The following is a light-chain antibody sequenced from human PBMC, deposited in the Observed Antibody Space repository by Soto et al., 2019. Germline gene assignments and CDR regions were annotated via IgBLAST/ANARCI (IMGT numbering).Light chain of an antibody. Sequence: EIVMTQSPATLSVSPGERATLSCRASQSVSSHLAWYQQKPGKAPRLLIYGASTRSTGIPARLSGIGSGTDFTLTIRSLQSEDFAVYYCQKYNNWPPWTFGQGTKVEIK. J-gene: IGKJ1*01. CDR1: QSVSSH. CDR2: GAS. CDR3: QKYNNWPPWT. V-gene: IGKV3-15*01.